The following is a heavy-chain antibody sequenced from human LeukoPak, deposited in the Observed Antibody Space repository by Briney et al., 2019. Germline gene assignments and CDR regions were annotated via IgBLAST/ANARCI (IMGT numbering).Heavy chain of an antibody. J-gene: IGHJ4*02. CDR3: TRGVAISTSGWYDTFDY. D-gene: IGHD6-19*01. V-gene: IGHV3-64*02. CDR1: GFTFSNYA. Sequence: GGSLRLSCAVSGFTFSNYAMYWVRQAPGKGLEYVSVISTDGSRIYYEDSVKGRFTISRDNSKNTLYLQMGSLRAEDMAVYYCTRGVAISTSGWYDTFDYWGQGALVTVSS. CDR2: ISTDGSRI.